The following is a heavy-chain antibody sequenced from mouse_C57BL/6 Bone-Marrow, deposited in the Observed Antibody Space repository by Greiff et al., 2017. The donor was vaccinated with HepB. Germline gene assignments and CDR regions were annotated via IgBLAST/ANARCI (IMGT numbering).Heavy chain of an antibody. V-gene: IGHV14-4*01. CDR1: GFNIKDDY. CDR3: TRPIYYDYGDV. J-gene: IGHJ1*03. CDR2: IDPENGDT. Sequence: VQLKESGAELVRPGASVKLSCTASGFNIKDDYMHWVKQRPEQGLEWIGWIDPENGDTEYASKFQGKATITADTSSNTAYLQLSSLTSEDTAVYYCTRPIYYDYGDVWGTGTTVTVSS. D-gene: IGHD2-4*01.